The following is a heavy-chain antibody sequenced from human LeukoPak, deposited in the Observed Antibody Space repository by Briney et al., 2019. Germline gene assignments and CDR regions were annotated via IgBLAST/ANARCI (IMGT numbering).Heavy chain of an antibody. CDR2: MHYSGST. V-gene: IGHV4-59*01. CDR3: ARGRYDVSIGYSLYFDS. D-gene: IGHD3-3*01. J-gene: IGHJ4*02. CDR1: GDSISSFY. Sequence: SETLSLTCSVSGDSISSFYWSWIRQPPGKGPEWIGYMHYSGSTNYNPSLKGRVTISIHTSENQFSLKLSSVTAADTAVYYCARGRYDVSIGYSLYFDSWGQGTLVTVSS.